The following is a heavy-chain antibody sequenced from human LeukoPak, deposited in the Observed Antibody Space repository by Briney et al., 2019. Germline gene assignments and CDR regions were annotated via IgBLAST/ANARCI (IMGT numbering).Heavy chain of an antibody. D-gene: IGHD1-14*01. CDR1: GFTISDAW. CDR3: AAGLGKTDFDY. V-gene: IGHV3-15*01. CDR2: IKSKISGGTT. Sequence: GGSLRLSCAASGFTISDAWMSWVRQAPGKGLEWVGRIKSKISGGTTDYAAPVEGRFTVSRDDSRNTLDLHMYSLKTEDTAVYYCAAGLGKTDFDYWGQGALVTVSS. J-gene: IGHJ4*02.